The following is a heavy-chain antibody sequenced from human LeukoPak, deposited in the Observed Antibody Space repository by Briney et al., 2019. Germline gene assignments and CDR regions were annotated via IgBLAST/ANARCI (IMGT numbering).Heavy chain of an antibody. D-gene: IGHD6-13*01. CDR2: ISSISSII. Sequence: GGSLRLSCAASGFTSSTYSMSWVRQAPGKGLEWVSYISSISSIIYYADSVKGRFTISRDNARNSLYLQMNSLRAEDTAVYYCTRSRPGTEAGQPNFDYWGQGTLVTVSS. J-gene: IGHJ4*02. CDR3: TRSRPGTEAGQPNFDY. CDR1: GFTSSTYS. V-gene: IGHV3-48*01.